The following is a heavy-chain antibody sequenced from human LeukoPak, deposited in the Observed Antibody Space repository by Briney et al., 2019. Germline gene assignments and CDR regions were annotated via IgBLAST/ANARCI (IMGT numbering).Heavy chain of an antibody. CDR1: GVTFSSYV. V-gene: IGHV3-23*01. J-gene: IGHJ6*02. D-gene: IGHD6-25*01. Sequence: GGSLRLSCEASGVTFSSYVMSWVRQAPGKGPEWVSGISGSGGGTYYADSVKGRFAISRDNSKNTLYLQMNSLRAEDTAVYYCARGSGIAAADWYYYGMDVWGQGTAVTVSS. CDR3: ARGSGIAAADWYYYGMDV. CDR2: ISGSGGGT.